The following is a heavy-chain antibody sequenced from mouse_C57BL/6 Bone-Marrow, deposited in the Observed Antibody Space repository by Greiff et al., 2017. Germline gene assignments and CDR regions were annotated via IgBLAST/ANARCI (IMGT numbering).Heavy chain of an antibody. D-gene: IGHD2-10*01. J-gene: IGHJ4*01. CDR1: GYAFSSSW. V-gene: IGHV1-82*01. CDR3: ARFCLLGYAMDY. CDR2: LYPGDGDT. Sequence: QVQLKESGPELVKPGASVMISCKASGYAFSSSWLNWVKQRPGKGLEWIGRLYPGDGDTIYNGKFKAKATLTADKSSSTAYMQLSSPSSDEAAVIFCARFCLLGYAMDYWGQGTSVTVSS.